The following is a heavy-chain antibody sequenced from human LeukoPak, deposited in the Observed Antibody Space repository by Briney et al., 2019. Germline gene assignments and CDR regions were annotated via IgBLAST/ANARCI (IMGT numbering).Heavy chain of an antibody. CDR1: GFTFDDYA. CDR3: AKDISAAIPGYFDY. V-gene: IGHV3-9*01. D-gene: IGHD2-2*01. J-gene: IGHJ4*02. Sequence: GGSLSLSCAASGFTFDDYAMHWGRPAPGKGVEWGSGISWNSGSIGYADSVKGRFTISRDNAKNSLYLQMNSLRAEDTALYYCAKDISAAIPGYFDYWGQGTLVTVSS. CDR2: ISWNSGSI.